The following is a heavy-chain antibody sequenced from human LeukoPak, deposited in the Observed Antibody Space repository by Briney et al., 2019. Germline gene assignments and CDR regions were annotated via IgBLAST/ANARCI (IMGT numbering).Heavy chain of an antibody. Sequence: ASVKVSCKASGHTFTGYYMHCVRQAPGQGCVWMGWINPNSGGTNYAQKFQGRVTMTRDTSISTAYMELSRLRSDDTAVYYCARESYQDDAFDIWGQGTMVTVSS. CDR1: GHTFTGYY. V-gene: IGHV1-2*02. J-gene: IGHJ3*02. CDR3: ARESYQDDAFDI. D-gene: IGHD1-26*01. CDR2: INPNSGGT.